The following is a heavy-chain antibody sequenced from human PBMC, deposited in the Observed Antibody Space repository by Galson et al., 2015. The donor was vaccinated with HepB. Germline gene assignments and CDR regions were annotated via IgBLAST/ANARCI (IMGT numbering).Heavy chain of an antibody. CDR3: ARVGVWVVGATFDYGMDV. Sequence: SVRLSCAASGYIFSDHYMDWVRQAPGKGLEWVGRTRNNANSYTTEYAASVKDRFTISRDDSKNSLYLQMNSLNTEDTAVYYCARVGVWVVGATFDYGMDVWGQGTTVTVSS. CDR2: TRNNANSYTT. CDR1: GYIFSDHY. J-gene: IGHJ6*02. V-gene: IGHV3-72*01. D-gene: IGHD2-15*01.